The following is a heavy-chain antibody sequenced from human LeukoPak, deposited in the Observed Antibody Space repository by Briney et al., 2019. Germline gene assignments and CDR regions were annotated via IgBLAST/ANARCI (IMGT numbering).Heavy chain of an antibody. CDR3: ARAPDTVTTALDY. CDR2: INHSGST. J-gene: IGHJ4*02. V-gene: IGHV4-34*01. CDR1: GGSISTYY. Sequence: PSETLSLTCTISGGSISTYYWSWIRQPPGKGLEWIGEINHSGSTNYNPSLKSRVTISVDTSKNQFSLKLSSVTAADTAVYYCARAPDTVTTALDYWGQGTLVTVSS. D-gene: IGHD4-17*01.